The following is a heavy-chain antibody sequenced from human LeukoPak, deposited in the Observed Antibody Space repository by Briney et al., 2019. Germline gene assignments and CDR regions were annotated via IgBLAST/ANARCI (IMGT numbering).Heavy chain of an antibody. D-gene: IGHD6-19*01. CDR2: IYYSGST. CDR1: GGSFSGYY. CDR3: ASSQGAGLNWFDP. J-gene: IGHJ5*02. Sequence: PSETLSLTCAVYGGSFSGYYWSWIRQPPGKGLEWIGYIYYSGSTNYNPSLKSRVTISVDTSKNQFSLKLSSVTAADTAVYYCASSQGAGLNWFDPWGQGTLVTVSS. V-gene: IGHV4-59*08.